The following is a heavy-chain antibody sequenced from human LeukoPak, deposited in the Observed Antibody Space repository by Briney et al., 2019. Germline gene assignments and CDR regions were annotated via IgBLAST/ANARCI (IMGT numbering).Heavy chain of an antibody. D-gene: IGHD4-23*01. V-gene: IGHV4-30-2*01. Sequence: SETLSLTCAVSGGSISSGGYSWSWIRQPPGKGLEWIGYIYHSGSTYYNPSHKSRVTISVDRSKNQFSLKLSSVTAADTAIYYCARDLFRGDNSGDYWGQGTLVTVSS. CDR2: IYHSGST. J-gene: IGHJ4*02. CDR1: GGSISSGGYS. CDR3: ARDLFRGDNSGDY.